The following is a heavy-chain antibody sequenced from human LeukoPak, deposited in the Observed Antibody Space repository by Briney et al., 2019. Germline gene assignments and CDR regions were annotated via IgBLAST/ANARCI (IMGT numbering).Heavy chain of an antibody. CDR1: GGSISSGGYY. D-gene: IGHD1-26*01. Sequence: SETLSLTCTVSGGSISSGGYYWSWIRQHPGKGLEWIGYIYYSGSTYYNPSLKSRVTISVDTSKNQFSLKLSSVTAADTAVYYCARKGGATQVYNWFDPWGQGTLVTVSS. CDR2: IYYSGST. CDR3: ARKGGATQVYNWFDP. J-gene: IGHJ5*02. V-gene: IGHV4-31*03.